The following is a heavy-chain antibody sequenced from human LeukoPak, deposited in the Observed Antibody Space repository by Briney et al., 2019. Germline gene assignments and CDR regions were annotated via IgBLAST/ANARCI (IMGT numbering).Heavy chain of an antibody. CDR2: ITGSGGNA. CDR3: AKDFSRVVPANWFDP. Sequence: GGSLRLSCAASGFTFSSYAMGWVRQAPGKGLEWVSAITGSGGNAYYADSVKGRFTISRDNSKNTLYLQMNSLRAEDTAVYYCAKDFSRVVPANWFDPWGQGTLVTVSS. CDR1: GFTFSSYA. V-gene: IGHV3-23*01. J-gene: IGHJ5*02.